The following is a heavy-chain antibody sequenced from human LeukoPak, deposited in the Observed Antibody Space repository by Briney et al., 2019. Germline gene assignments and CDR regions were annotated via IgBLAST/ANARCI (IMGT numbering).Heavy chain of an antibody. CDR1: GFTFSDYY. Sequence: GGSLRLSCAASGFTFSDYYMSWIRQAPGKGLEWVSYISSSGSTIYYADSVKGRFTISRDNAKNSLYLQMNSLRAEDTAVYYCAAAYCGGDCYSTGGYFDYWGQGTLVTVSS. D-gene: IGHD2-21*02. CDR2: ISSSGSTI. J-gene: IGHJ4*02. V-gene: IGHV3-11*04. CDR3: AAAYCGGDCYSTGGYFDY.